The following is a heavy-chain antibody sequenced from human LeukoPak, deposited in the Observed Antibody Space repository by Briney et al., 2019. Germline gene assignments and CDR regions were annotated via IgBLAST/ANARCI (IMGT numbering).Heavy chain of an antibody. J-gene: IGHJ4*02. D-gene: IGHD3-10*01. CDR3: ARGPITMVWGVIDY. CDR1: GGSISSYY. V-gene: IGHV4-4*07. Sequence: SETLSLTCTVSGGSISSYYWSWIRQPAGKGLEWIGRIYTSGSTNYNPSLKSRVTMSVDTSKNQFSLKLSSVTAADTAVYYCARGPITMVWGVIDYWGQGTLVTVSS. CDR2: IYTSGST.